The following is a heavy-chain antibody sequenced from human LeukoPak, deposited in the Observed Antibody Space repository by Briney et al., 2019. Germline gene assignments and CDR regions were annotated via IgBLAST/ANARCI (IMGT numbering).Heavy chain of an antibody. CDR3: AKDQQWLVNFIDY. Sequence: GGSLRLSCAASGFTFSSHGMHWVRQAPGKGLEWAAFIRYDGSNKYYADSVKGRFTISRDNSKNTLYLQMNSLRAEDTAVYYCAKDQQWLVNFIDYWGQGTLVTVSS. CDR1: GFTFSSHG. J-gene: IGHJ4*02. D-gene: IGHD6-19*01. V-gene: IGHV3-30*02. CDR2: IRYDGSNK.